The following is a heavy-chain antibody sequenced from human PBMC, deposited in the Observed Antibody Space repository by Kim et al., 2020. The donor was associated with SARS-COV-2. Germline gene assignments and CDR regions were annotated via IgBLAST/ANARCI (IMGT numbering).Heavy chain of an antibody. CDR1: GYTFTGYY. Sequence: ASVKVSCKASGYTFTGYYMSWVRQAPGQGLEWMGWINAYSGGTNYAQKLQGRVTMTTDTSMSTAYMELSRLRSDDTAVYYCARAPDSYGNYYYGMDVWGQGTSVTLSS. CDR2: INAYSGGT. D-gene: IGHD5-18*01. J-gene: IGHJ6*01. V-gene: IGHV1-18*01. CDR3: ARAPDSYGNYYYGMDV.